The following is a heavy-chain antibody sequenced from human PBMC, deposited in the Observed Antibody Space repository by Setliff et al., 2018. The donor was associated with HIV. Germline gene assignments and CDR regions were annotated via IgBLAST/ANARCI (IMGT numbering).Heavy chain of an antibody. CDR1: GGSISSSSYY. CDR3: ATSEWELIDFDY. V-gene: IGHV4-39*01. CDR2: IYFSGRT. Sequence: SETLSLTCSVFGGSISSSSYYWGWIRQPPGKGLEWIGSIYFSGRTYYNPSLKSRVTMSVDTSKHQFSLNLNSVTAADTAVYFCATSEWELIDFDYWGQGTLVTVSS. D-gene: IGHD1-26*01. J-gene: IGHJ4*02.